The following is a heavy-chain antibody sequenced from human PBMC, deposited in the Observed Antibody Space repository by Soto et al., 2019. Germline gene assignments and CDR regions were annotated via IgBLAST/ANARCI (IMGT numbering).Heavy chain of an antibody. D-gene: IGHD3-9*01. CDR2: INAGNGNT. CDR3: ARGMRDDILTGYPLYYYYYYYMDV. J-gene: IGHJ6*03. CDR1: GYTFTSYA. Sequence: ASVKVSCKASGYTFTSYAMHWVRQAPGQRLEWMGWINAGNGNTKYSQKFQGRVTITRDTSASTAYMELSSLRSEDTAVYYCARGMRDDILTGYPLYYYYYYYMDVWGKGTTVTVSS. V-gene: IGHV1-3*01.